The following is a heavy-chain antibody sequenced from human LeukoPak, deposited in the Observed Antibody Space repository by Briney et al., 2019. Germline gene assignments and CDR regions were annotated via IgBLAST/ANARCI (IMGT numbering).Heavy chain of an antibody. CDR1: GFTFSSYW. V-gene: IGHV3-74*01. D-gene: IGHD4-17*01. J-gene: IGHJ5*02. CDR3: TRNFDYGDYL. Sequence: QPGGSLRLSXVASGFTFSSYWMHWVRQDSGKGLVWVSRINPDGSVTGYADSVKGRFTVSRDNAKNTLYLQMNSLRAEDTAIYYCTRNFDYGDYLWGQGTLVTVSS. CDR2: INPDGSVT.